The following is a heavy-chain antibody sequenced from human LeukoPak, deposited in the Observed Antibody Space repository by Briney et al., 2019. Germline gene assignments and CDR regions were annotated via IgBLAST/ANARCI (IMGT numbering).Heavy chain of an antibody. D-gene: IGHD3-10*01. V-gene: IGHV5-51*01. CDR1: GYSFTSYW. CDR3: ARPEDYFGLGSYVFQH. J-gene: IGHJ1*01. Sequence: GESLKISCKGSGYSFTSYWIGWVRQMPGKGLEWMGIIYPGDSDTRYSPSFQGQVTISADKSISTAYLQWSSLKASDTAMYYCARPEDYFGLGSYVFQHWGQGTLVTVSS. CDR2: IYPGDSDT.